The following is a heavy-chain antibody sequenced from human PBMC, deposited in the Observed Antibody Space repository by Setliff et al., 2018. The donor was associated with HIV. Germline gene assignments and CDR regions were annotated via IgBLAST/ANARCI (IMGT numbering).Heavy chain of an antibody. CDR3: ARDRGRPDSFDI. CDR2: INSDGSGT. CDR1: GYNFGVYW. D-gene: IGHD1-26*01. V-gene: IGHV3-74*01. J-gene: IGHJ3*02. Sequence: GGSLRLSCAASGYNFGVYWMHWVRQVPGKGLVWVSHINSDGSGTKYADSVKGRFTMSRDNAKNTLYLQMNSLRAEDTALCFCARDRGRPDSFDIWGQGTMVTVSS.